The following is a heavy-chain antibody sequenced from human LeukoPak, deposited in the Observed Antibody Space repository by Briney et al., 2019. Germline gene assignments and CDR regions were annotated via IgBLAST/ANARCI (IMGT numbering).Heavy chain of an antibody. J-gene: IGHJ4*02. V-gene: IGHV3-30-3*01. CDR2: ISYDGSNK. CDR1: GFTFSSYA. Sequence: TGGSLRLFCAASGFTFSSYAMHWVRQAPGKGLEWVAVISYDGSNKYYADSVKGRFTISRDNSKNTLYLQMNSLRAEDTAVYYCARDQSSQYYYDSSGYLFDYWGQGTLVTVSS. CDR3: ARDQSSQYYYDSSGYLFDY. D-gene: IGHD3-22*01.